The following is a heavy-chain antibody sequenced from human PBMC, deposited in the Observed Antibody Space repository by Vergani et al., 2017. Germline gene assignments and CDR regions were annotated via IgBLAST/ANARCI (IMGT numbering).Heavy chain of an antibody. CDR3: ARALLWDYYDSSGYQPNPHEGGFDY. J-gene: IGHJ4*02. Sequence: QVQLVQSGAEVKKPGASVKVSCKASGYTFTSYYMHWVRQAPGQGLEWMGIINPSGGSTSYAQKFQGRVTMTRDTSTSTVYMELSSLRSEDTAVYYCARALLWDYYDSSGYQPNPHEGGFDYWGQGTLVTVSS. V-gene: IGHV1-46*01. CDR2: INPSGGST. D-gene: IGHD3-22*01. CDR1: GYTFTSYY.